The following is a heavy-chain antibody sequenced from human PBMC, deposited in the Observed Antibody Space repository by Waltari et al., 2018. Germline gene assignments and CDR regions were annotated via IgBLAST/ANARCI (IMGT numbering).Heavy chain of an antibody. J-gene: IGHJ3*02. D-gene: IGHD3-16*01. CDR1: GFTFSSYA. V-gene: IGHV3-30*01. Sequence: QVQLVESGGGVVQPGRSLRLPCAASGFTFSSYAMHWVRQAPGKGLEWVAVISYDGSNKYYADSVKGRFTISRDNSKNTLYLQMNSLRAEDTAVYYCARGLYGVGAFDIWGQGTMVTVSS. CDR2: ISYDGSNK. CDR3: ARGLYGVGAFDI.